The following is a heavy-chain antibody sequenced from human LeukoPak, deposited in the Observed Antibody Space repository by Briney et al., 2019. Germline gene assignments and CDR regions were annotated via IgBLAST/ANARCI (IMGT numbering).Heavy chain of an antibody. V-gene: IGHV1-2*02. J-gene: IGHJ6*03. D-gene: IGHD2-21*02. Sequence: ASVKVSCKASGYTFTGNYMHWVRQAPGQGLEWMGWINPNSGGTNYAQKFQGRVTMTRDTSISTAYMELSRLRSDDTAVYYCAREGPIVVVTDRAYYYYYMDVWGKGTTVTVSS. CDR2: INPNSGGT. CDR3: AREGPIVVVTDRAYYYYYMDV. CDR1: GYTFTGNY.